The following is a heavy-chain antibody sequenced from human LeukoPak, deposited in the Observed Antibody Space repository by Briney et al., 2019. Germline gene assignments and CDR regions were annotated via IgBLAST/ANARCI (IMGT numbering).Heavy chain of an antibody. Sequence: PSETLSLTCTVSGYSISSGYYWGWIRQPPGKGLEWIGSIYHSGSTYYNPSLKSRVTISVDTSKNQFSLKLSSVTAADTAVYYCARATKRWLQSAFSHFDYWGQGTLVTVSS. CDR3: ARATKRWLQSAFSHFDY. V-gene: IGHV4-38-2*02. D-gene: IGHD5-24*01. CDR1: GYSISSGYY. CDR2: IYHSGST. J-gene: IGHJ4*02.